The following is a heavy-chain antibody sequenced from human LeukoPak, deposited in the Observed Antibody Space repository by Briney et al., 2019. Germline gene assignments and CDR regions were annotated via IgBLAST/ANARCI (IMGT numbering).Heavy chain of an antibody. D-gene: IGHD3-10*02. V-gene: IGHV7-4-1*02. CDR3: ARCSGSGCFTPLDI. Sequence: ASVKVSCKASGYTFTSYAMNWVRQAPGQGLEWMGWINTNTGNPTYAQGFTGRFVFSLDTSVSTAYLQISSLKAEDTAVYYCARCSGSGCFTPLDIWGQGTMVTVSS. CDR2: INTNTGNP. CDR1: GYTFTSYA. J-gene: IGHJ3*02.